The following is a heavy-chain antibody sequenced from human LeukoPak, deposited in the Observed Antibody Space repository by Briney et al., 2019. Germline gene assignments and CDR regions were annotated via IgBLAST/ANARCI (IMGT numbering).Heavy chain of an antibody. CDR1: GGSISSSSYY. CDR3: ARLRIVGATPDYFDY. CDR2: IYYSGST. D-gene: IGHD1-26*01. Sequence: PSETLSLTCTVSGGSISSSSYYWGWIRQPPGKGLEWIGSIYYSGSTYYNPSLKSRVTISVDTSKNQFSLKLSSVTAADTAVYYCARLRIVGATPDYFDYWGQGTLVTVSS. V-gene: IGHV4-39*01. J-gene: IGHJ4*02.